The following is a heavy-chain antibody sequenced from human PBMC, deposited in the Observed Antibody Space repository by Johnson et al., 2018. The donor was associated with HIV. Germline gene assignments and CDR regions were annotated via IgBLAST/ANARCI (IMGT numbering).Heavy chain of an antibody. Sequence: QVQLVESGGGLVQPGGSLRLSCATSGFTFSDHYMDWVRQAPGKGLEWVAVISYDGSNKYYADSVKGRFTISRDNAKNSLYLQMNSLRAEDTALYYCARDVIAAAGTGAFDIWGQGTMVTVSS. D-gene: IGHD6-13*01. CDR1: GFTFSDHY. V-gene: IGHV3-30*03. CDR3: ARDVIAAAGTGAFDI. CDR2: ISYDGSNK. J-gene: IGHJ3*02.